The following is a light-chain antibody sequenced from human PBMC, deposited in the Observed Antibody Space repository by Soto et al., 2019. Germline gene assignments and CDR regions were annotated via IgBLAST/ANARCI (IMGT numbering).Light chain of an antibody. V-gene: IGKV1-5*03. CDR3: QQYRSYSWT. CDR2: KAS. CDR1: QSVSSW. J-gene: IGKJ1*01. Sequence: DVQLTQSPSTLSASVGDRVTITCRASQSVSSWLAWYQATPGKAPNLLVYKASTLQSGVPSRFSGSGSGTEFTLTISSLQPDDFAIYYCQQYRSYSWTFGQGTKVEI.